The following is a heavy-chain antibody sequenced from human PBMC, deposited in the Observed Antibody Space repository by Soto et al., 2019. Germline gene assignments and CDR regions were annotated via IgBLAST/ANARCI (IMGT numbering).Heavy chain of an antibody. Sequence: QVQLVESGGGVVQPGRSLRLSCAASGFTFSSYGMHWVRQAPGKGLEWVAVIWYDGSNKYYADSVKGRFTISRDNSKNTLYLQMNSLRAEDTAVYYCARDLVPLYGDYVPPSPLPYWGQGTLVTVSS. CDR1: GFTFSSYG. J-gene: IGHJ4*02. V-gene: IGHV3-33*01. CDR3: ARDLVPLYGDYVPPSPLPY. D-gene: IGHD4-17*01. CDR2: IWYDGSNK.